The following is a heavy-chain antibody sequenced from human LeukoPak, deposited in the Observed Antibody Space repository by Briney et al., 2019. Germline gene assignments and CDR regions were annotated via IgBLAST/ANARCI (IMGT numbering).Heavy chain of an antibody. CDR3: ARGRLYSSPMFDP. J-gene: IGHJ5*02. CDR1: GGSISSYY. V-gene: IGHV4-59*01. CDR2: IYYSGST. D-gene: IGHD6-13*01. Sequence: KPSETLSLTCTVSGGSISSYYWSWIRQPPGKALGWIGYIYYSGSTNYNPSLKSRVTISVDTSKNQFSLKLSSVTAADTAVYYCARGRLYSSPMFDPWGQGTLVTVSS.